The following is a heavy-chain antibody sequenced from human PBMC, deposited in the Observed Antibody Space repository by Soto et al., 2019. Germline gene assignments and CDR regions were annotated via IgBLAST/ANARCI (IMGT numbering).Heavy chain of an antibody. Sequence: PGESLKISCKGSGYSFTSYWIGWVRQMPGKGLEWMGIIYPGDSDTRYSPSFQGQVTISADKSISTAYLQWSSLKASDTAMYYCARHYDDSSGLGRHSGYYYYYYGMDVWGQGTTVTVSS. CDR2: IYPGDSDT. D-gene: IGHD3-22*01. J-gene: IGHJ6*02. CDR1: GYSFTSYW. CDR3: ARHYDDSSGLGRHSGYYYYYYGMDV. V-gene: IGHV5-51*01.